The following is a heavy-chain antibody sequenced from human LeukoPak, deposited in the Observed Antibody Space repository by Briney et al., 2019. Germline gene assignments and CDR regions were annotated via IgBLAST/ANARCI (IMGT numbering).Heavy chain of an antibody. CDR1: GFTFSNAW. V-gene: IGHV3-15*07. CDR3: ATDFYDST. Sequence: GGSLRLSCATSGFTFSNAWMNWVRQAPGKGLEWVGRIRSNSDGGTIDYAAPVKGRFTLSRDDSKTTLYLQMNSLQTEDTAVYYCATDFYDSTWGQGTLVTVTS. D-gene: IGHD3-22*01. J-gene: IGHJ5*02. CDR2: IRSNSDGGTI.